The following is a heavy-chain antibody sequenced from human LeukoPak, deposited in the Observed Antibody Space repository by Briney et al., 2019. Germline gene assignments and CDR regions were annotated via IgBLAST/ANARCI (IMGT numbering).Heavy chain of an antibody. CDR3: ARVGHYYDSSGYYRPNH. CDR1: GFTFSSYS. J-gene: IGHJ5*02. CDR2: IGSSSSYI. Sequence: GGSLRLSCAASGFTFSSYSMNWVRQAPGKGLEWVSSIGSSSSYIYYADSVKGRFTISRDNAKNSLYLQMNSLRAEDTAVYYCARVGHYYDSSGYYRPNHWGQGTLVTVSS. D-gene: IGHD3-22*01. V-gene: IGHV3-21*01.